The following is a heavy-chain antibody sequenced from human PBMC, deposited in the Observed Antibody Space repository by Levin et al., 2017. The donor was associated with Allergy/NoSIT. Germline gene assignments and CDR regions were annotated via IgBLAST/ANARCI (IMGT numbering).Heavy chain of an antibody. Sequence: GESLKISCKASGYTFTGYYMHWVRQAPGQGLEWMGWINPNSGGTNYAQKFQGRVTMTRDTSISTAYMELSRLRSDDTAVYYCARLGQQLVLAAFDIWGQGTMVTVSS. J-gene: IGHJ3*02. CDR3: ARLGQQLVLAAFDI. CDR2: INPNSGGT. D-gene: IGHD6-13*01. CDR1: GYTFTGYY. V-gene: IGHV1-2*02.